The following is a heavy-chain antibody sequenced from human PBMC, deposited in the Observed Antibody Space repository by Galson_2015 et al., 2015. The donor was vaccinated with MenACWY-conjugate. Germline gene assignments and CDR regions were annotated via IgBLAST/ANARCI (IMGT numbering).Heavy chain of an antibody. CDR1: GFTFSGSA. D-gene: IGHD4-17*01. CDR3: TRHKDYGDYSDSEDAFDI. CDR2: VRSKANSYAT. V-gene: IGHV3-73*01. J-gene: IGHJ3*02. Sequence: SLRLSCAASGFTFSGSAMHWVRQASGKGLEWVGRVRSKANSYATAYAASVKGRFTISRDDSKNTAYLQMNSLKTEDTAVYYCTRHKDYGDYSDSEDAFDIWGQGTMVTVSS.